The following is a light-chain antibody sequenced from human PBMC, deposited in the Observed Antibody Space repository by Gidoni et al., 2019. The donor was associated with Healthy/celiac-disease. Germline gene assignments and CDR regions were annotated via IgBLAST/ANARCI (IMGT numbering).Light chain of an antibody. Sequence: DIHLTPSPSTLSASVGDRVTITSRASQIISSLLAWYQQKPGKAPKLLIYKASSLESGVPSRFSGSGSGTEFTLTISSLQPDDFATYYCQQYNSYSPWTFGQGTKVEIK. J-gene: IGKJ1*01. CDR3: QQYNSYSPWT. V-gene: IGKV1-5*03. CDR2: KAS. CDR1: QIISSL.